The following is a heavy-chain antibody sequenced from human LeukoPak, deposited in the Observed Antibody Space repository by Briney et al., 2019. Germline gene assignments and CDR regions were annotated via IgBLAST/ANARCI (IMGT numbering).Heavy chain of an antibody. V-gene: IGHV3-23*01. CDR2: ISGSGGST. J-gene: IGHJ4*02. CDR1: GFTFSSYA. CDR3: AKTTQIVVVPAAVDY. D-gene: IGHD2-2*01. Sequence: GGSLRLSCAASGFTFSSYAMSWVRQAPGKGLEWVSAISGSGGSTYYADSVKGRFTISRDNSKNTLYLQMNSQRAEDTAVYYCAKTTQIVVVPAAVDYWGQGTLVTVSS.